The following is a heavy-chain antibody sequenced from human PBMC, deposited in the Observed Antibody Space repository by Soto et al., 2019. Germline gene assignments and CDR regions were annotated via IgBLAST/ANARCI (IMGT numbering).Heavy chain of an antibody. D-gene: IGHD3-16*01. CDR3: ARARDGLFDY. CDR2: ISYDGSNK. Sequence: QVQLVESGGGVVQPGRSLRLSCAASGFTFSSYAMHWVRQAPGKGLEWVAVISYDGSNKYYADCVKGRFTISRDNSKNTLYLQMNSLRAEDTAVYYCARARDGLFDYWGQGTLVTVSS. CDR1: GFTFSSYA. V-gene: IGHV3-30-3*01. J-gene: IGHJ4*02.